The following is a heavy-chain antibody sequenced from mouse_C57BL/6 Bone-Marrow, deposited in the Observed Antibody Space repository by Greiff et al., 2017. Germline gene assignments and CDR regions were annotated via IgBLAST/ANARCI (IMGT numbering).Heavy chain of an antibody. CDR2: FYPGSGSI. D-gene: IGHD1-1*01. CDR3: ARHYYGSSGGDYAMDY. Sequence: QVQLQQSGAELVKPGASVKLSCKASGYTFTEYTIHWVKQRSGQGLEWIGWFYPGSGSIKYNQKFKDKATLTADKSSSTVYMEPNRLTSEDSAVYFCARHYYGSSGGDYAMDYWGQGTSVTVSS. V-gene: IGHV1-62-2*01. J-gene: IGHJ4*01. CDR1: GYTFTEYT.